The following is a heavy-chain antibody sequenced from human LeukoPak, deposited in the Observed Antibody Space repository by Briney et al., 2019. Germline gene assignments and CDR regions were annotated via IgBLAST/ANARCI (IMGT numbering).Heavy chain of an antibody. J-gene: IGHJ4*02. CDR3: ARAAYIAVAAH. Sequence: PGGSLRLSCAASGFTFSSYWMHWVRQAPGKGLVWVSRINSDGSSTSYADSVKGRFTISRDNAKNTLYLQMNSLRAEDTAVYYCARAAYIAVAAHWGQGTLVTVSS. V-gene: IGHV3-74*01. D-gene: IGHD6-19*01. CDR1: GFTFSSYW. CDR2: INSDGSST.